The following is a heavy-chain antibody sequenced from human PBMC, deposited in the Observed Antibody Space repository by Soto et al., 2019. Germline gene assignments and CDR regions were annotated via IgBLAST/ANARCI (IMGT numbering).Heavy chain of an antibody. CDR2: IYPGDSDT. D-gene: IGHD2-8*02. Sequence: PGESLKISCKSSVYSFSTSWLVWVRQMPGKGLEWMGSIYPGDSDTRYRPSFQGQVTISADKSIGTAYLQWSSLKASDTAMYYCARRETCTGSSCPLDYWRQGYLVTVPS. CDR3: ARRETCTGSSCPLDY. V-gene: IGHV5-51*01. CDR1: VYSFSTSW. J-gene: IGHJ4*02.